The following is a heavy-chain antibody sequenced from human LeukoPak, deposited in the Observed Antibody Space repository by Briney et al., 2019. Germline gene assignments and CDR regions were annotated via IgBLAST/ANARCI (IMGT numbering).Heavy chain of an antibody. Sequence: GGSLRLSCAASGFTFSGSAMHWVRQASGKGLEWVGRIRSKTNSYATEYAASVKGRFTISRDDSKDTAYLQMNSLKTEDTAVYYCTRHGADYGGNSIDYWGQGTLVTVSS. J-gene: IGHJ4*02. CDR2: IRSKTNSYAT. CDR3: TRHGADYGGNSIDY. V-gene: IGHV3-73*01. CDR1: GFTFSGSA. D-gene: IGHD4-23*01.